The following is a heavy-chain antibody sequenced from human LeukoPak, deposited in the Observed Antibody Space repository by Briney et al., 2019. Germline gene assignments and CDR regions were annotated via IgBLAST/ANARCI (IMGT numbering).Heavy chain of an antibody. J-gene: IGHJ4*02. Sequence: ASVKVSCKTSGYSSTTYGFSWVRQAPGQGLEWMGWTYNTYTHYAETFRDRLTMTTDTSTSTSYLELGSLRSDDTAVYYCARALAQGGSFDLYYFDSWGQGSLVTVSS. CDR2: TYNTYT. CDR3: ARALAQGGSFDLYYFDS. V-gene: IGHV1-18*01. CDR1: GYSSTTYG. D-gene: IGHD3-9*01.